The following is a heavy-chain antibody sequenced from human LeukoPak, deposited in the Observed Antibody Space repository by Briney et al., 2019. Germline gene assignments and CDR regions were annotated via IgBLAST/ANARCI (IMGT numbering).Heavy chain of an antibody. Sequence: SETLSLTCAVYGGSFSGYYWSWLRQPPGKGLEWIGEINHSGSTNYNPSLKSRVTISVDTSKNQFSLKLSSVTAADTAVYYCAREPSYSSSGAFDIWGQGTMVTVSS. J-gene: IGHJ3*02. D-gene: IGHD6-6*01. V-gene: IGHV4-34*01. CDR3: AREPSYSSSGAFDI. CDR1: GGSFSGYY. CDR2: INHSGST.